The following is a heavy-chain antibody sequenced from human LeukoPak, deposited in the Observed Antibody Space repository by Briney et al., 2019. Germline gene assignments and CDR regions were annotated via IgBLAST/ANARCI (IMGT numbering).Heavy chain of an antibody. CDR1: GGSISSGVYY. Sequence: SETLSLTCTVFGGSISSGVYYWNWIRQHPGKGLEWIGYIYYSGSTYYNPSLKSRVTISVDTSKNQFSLKLSSVTAADTAVYYCARDGEQQSSSPAYYYYMDVWGKGTTVTVSS. CDR2: IYYSGST. J-gene: IGHJ6*03. CDR3: ARDGEQQSSSPAYYYYMDV. V-gene: IGHV4-30-4*08. D-gene: IGHD6-13*01.